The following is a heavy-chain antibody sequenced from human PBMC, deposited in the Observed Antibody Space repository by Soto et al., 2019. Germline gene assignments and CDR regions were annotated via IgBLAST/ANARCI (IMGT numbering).Heavy chain of an antibody. CDR2: IYYSGST. CDR3: ARVTLRSGYYGPGWFDP. V-gene: IGHV4-59*01. J-gene: IGHJ5*02. D-gene: IGHD3-3*01. Sequence: SETLSLTCTVSGGSISSYYWSWIRQPPGKGLEWIGYIYYSGSTNYNPSLKSRVTISVDTSKNQFSLKLSSVTAADTAVYYCARVTLRSGYYGPGWFDPWGQGTLVTVSS. CDR1: GGSISSYY.